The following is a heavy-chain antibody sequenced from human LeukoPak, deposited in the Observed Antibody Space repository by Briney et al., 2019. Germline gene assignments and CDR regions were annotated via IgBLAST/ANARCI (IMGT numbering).Heavy chain of an antibody. D-gene: IGHD4-11*01. Sequence: ASVKVSCKASGYTFTSYGISWVRQAPGQGLGWMGGISAYNGNTNYAQKLQGRVTMTTDTSTSTAYMELRSLRSDDTAVYYCARDYGRDSNYWFDPWGQGTLVTVSS. CDR3: ARDYGRDSNYWFDP. CDR2: ISAYNGNT. J-gene: IGHJ5*02. CDR1: GYTFTSYG. V-gene: IGHV1-18*01.